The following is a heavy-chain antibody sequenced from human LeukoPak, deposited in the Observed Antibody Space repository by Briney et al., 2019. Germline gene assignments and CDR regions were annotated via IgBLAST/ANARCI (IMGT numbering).Heavy chain of an antibody. CDR1: GGSISSSSYY. D-gene: IGHD1-26*01. CDR2: IYYSGST. J-gene: IGHJ5*02. V-gene: IGHV4-39*07. Sequence: SETLSLTCTVSGGSISSSSYYWGWIRQPPGKGLEWIGSIYYSGSTYYNPSLKSRVTISVDTSKNQFSLKLSSVTAADTAVYYCARYIVGAIKDSWFDPWGQGTLVTVSS. CDR3: ARYIVGAIKDSWFDP.